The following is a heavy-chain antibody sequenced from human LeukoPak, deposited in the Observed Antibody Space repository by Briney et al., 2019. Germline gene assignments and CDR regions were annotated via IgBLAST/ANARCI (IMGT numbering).Heavy chain of an antibody. J-gene: IGHJ4*02. Sequence: GESLRISCKGSGYSFTSYWISWVRQMPGKGLEWMGRIDPSDSYTNYSPSFQGHVTISADKSISTAYLQWSSLKASDTAMYYCAIKGDYRDYYFDYWGQGTLVTGSS. CDR1: GYSFTSYW. CDR2: IDPSDSYT. V-gene: IGHV5-10-1*01. CDR3: AIKGDYRDYYFDY. D-gene: IGHD4-17*01.